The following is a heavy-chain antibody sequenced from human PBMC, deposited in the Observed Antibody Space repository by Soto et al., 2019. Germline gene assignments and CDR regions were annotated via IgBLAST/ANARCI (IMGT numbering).Heavy chain of an antibody. CDR1: GGTFSSYT. Sequence: SVKVSCKASGGTFSSYTISWVRQAPGQGLEWMGRIIPILGIANYAQKFQGRVTITADKSTSTAYMELSSLRSEDTAVYYCARAFDSSSPDWYFDLWGRGTLVTVSS. D-gene: IGHD6-6*01. CDR3: ARAFDSSSPDWYFDL. V-gene: IGHV1-69*02. CDR2: IIPILGIA. J-gene: IGHJ2*01.